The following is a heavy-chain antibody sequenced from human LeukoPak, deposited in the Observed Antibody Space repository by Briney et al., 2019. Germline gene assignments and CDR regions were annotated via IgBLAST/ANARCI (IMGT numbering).Heavy chain of an antibody. D-gene: IGHD6-19*01. J-gene: IGHJ4*02. CDR1: GFTFSSYA. CDR2: ISGSGSGGST. Sequence: PGGSLRLSCAASGFTFSSYAMSWVRQAPGKGLEWVSTISGSGSGGSTYYADSVKGWFTISRDNSKDTLYLQMNSLRAEDTAVYYCAKLLAVTNSYYFNYWGQGTLVTVSS. CDR3: AKLLAVTNSYYFNY. V-gene: IGHV3-23*01.